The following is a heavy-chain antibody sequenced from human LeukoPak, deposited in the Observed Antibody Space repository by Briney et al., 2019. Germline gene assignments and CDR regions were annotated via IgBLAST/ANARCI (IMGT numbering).Heavy chain of an antibody. D-gene: IGHD2-21*01. CDR1: GDSISTYY. CDR3: ARYGFYSFDD. J-gene: IGHJ4*02. Sequence: PSETLSLTCTVSGDSISTYYWSWVRQPPGKGLEWFGYNHYTGTSNYNPSLKSRVTTSLDTARNQFSLKLSSVTAADTAVYYCARYGFYSFDDWGQGILVTVSS. CDR2: NHYTGTS. V-gene: IGHV4-59*01.